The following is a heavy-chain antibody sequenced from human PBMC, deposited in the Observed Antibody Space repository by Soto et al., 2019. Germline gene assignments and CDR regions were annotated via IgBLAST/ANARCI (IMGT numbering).Heavy chain of an antibody. CDR2: INAGNGNT. D-gene: IGHD3-22*01. V-gene: IGHV1-3*01. CDR1: GYTFTSYD. CDR3: ARVREIYYYDSSGTNGYGRDV. J-gene: IGHJ6*02. Sequence: ASVKVSCKASGYTFTSYDMHWVRQAPGQRLEWMRWINAGNGNTKYSQKFQGRVTMTTDTSTSTAYMELRSLRSDDTAVYYCARVREIYYYDSSGTNGYGRDVWGQGTTVTVSS.